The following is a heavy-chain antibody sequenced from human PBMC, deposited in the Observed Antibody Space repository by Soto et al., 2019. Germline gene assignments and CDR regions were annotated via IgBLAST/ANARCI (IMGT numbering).Heavy chain of an antibody. Sequence: SETLSLTCAVSGASISGSYYYWAWLRQSPGKGPEWIGSVFYTGFTSYNPSLESHVSVSVDTSKSQFSLKLSAVTAADTAVYYCATSQKGYNWNYFDHWGQGALVTVSS. V-gene: IGHV4-39*01. CDR3: ATSQKGYNWNYFDH. J-gene: IGHJ4*02. CDR1: GASISGSYYY. D-gene: IGHD1-20*01. CDR2: VFYTGFT.